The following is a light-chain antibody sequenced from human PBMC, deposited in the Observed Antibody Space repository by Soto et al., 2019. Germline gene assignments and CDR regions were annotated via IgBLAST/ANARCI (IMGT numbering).Light chain of an antibody. V-gene: IGKV3-15*01. CDR1: QGVTTN. Sequence: EIVMTQSPDTLSVSPGERATLSCRAGQGVTTNFAWYHQKSGQSPRLLIYDVSIRATGVPARFSGTGSETDFTLTISGLQSEDSAVYFCQQYNNWPYSFGQGTRLEIK. J-gene: IGKJ5*01. CDR2: DVS. CDR3: QQYNNWPYS.